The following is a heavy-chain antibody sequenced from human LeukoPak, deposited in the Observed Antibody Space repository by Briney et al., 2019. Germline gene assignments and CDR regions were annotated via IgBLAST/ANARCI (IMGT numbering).Heavy chain of an antibody. J-gene: IGHJ4*02. Sequence: SETLSLTCAVYGGSFSNYYWSWIRQSPGKGLEWIGEINYSGSTKYNPSLKSRVTISLDTSKNQFSLKLSSVTAADTAVYYCARLPTVTFFDYWGQGTLVTVSS. CDR2: INYSGST. CDR1: GGSFSNYY. D-gene: IGHD4-17*01. CDR3: ARLPTVTFFDY. V-gene: IGHV4-34*01.